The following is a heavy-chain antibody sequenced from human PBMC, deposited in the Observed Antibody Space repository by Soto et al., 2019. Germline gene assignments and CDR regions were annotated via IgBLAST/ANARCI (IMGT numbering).Heavy chain of an antibody. V-gene: IGHV4-39*01. CDR3: AVDSSGYYYEREFDY. J-gene: IGHJ4*02. Sequence: QLQLQESGPGLVKPSETLSLTCTVSGGSISSSSYYWGWIRQPPGKGLDWIGSIYYSGSTYYNPSLKSRVTISVDTSKNQFSLKLSSVTAADTAVYYCAVDSSGYYYEREFDYWGQGTLVTVSS. D-gene: IGHD3-22*01. CDR1: GGSISSSSYY. CDR2: IYYSGST.